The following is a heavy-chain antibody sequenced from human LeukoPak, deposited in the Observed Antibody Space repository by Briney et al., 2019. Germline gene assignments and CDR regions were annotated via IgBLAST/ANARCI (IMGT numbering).Heavy chain of an antibody. CDR3: ARHGSVSSGALV. D-gene: IGHD3-22*01. J-gene: IGHJ4*02. V-gene: IGHV4-59*08. CDR1: GGSISSYY. CDR2: IFYSGST. Sequence: SETLSLTCTVSGGSISSYYWSWIRQPPGKGLEWIGYIFYSGSTNYNPSLKSRVTISADTSKNQSSLKLSSVTAADTAVYYCARHGSVSSGALVWGQGTLVTVSS.